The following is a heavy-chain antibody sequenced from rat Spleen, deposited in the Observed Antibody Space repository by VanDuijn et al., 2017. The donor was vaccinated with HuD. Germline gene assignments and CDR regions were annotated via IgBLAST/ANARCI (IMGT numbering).Heavy chain of an antibody. CDR3: ARSEGVHYYLPFAD. CDR2: ITNTGGST. Sequence: EVQLVESGEGLVQPGRSLKLSCAASGFTFSNYGMAWVRQAPTKGLEWVASITNTGGSTYYPDSVKGRFTISRDNAKSTLYLQMNSLRSEDTATYYCARSEGVHYYLPFADWGQGVMVTVSS. D-gene: IGHD1-1*01. CDR1: GFTFSNYG. V-gene: IGHV5-29*01. J-gene: IGHJ2*01.